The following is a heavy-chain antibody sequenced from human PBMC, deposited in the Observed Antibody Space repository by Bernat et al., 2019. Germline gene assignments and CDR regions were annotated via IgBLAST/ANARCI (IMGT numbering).Heavy chain of an antibody. CDR2: ISGSGGST. CDR1: GFTFSIYP. CDR3: VKCSGGSCYSGSDC. J-gene: IGHJ4*02. D-gene: IGHD2-15*01. V-gene: IGHV3-23*01. Sequence: EVQLLESGGGWVQLGGSLSLPCQPSGFTFSIYPLSWVRQAPGKGLEWVSGISGSGGSTYYADSVKGRFTISRDNSKNTLYLQMNSLRAEDTAVYYCVKCSGGSCYSGSDCWGQGTLVTVSS.